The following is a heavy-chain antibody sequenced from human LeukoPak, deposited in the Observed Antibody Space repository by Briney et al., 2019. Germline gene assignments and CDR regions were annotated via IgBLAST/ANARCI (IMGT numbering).Heavy chain of an antibody. CDR1: GLTFSSYA. V-gene: IGHV3-23*01. D-gene: IGHD2-2*01. Sequence: PGGSLRLSCAASGLTFSSYAMTWVRQAPGKGLEWVSGISASGGSTYYAASVKGRFTVSRDKSRNTLSLQMDSLGAEDTVVYYCAIDQRTSSIKGAFDIWGQGTMVTVSS. J-gene: IGHJ3*02. CDR2: ISASGGST. CDR3: AIDQRTSSIKGAFDI.